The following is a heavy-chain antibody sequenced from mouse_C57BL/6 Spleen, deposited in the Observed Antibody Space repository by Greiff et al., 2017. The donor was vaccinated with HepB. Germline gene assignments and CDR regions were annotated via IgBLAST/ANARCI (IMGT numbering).Heavy chain of an antibody. CDR2: IRLKSDNYAT. Sequence: VQLKESGGGLVQPGGSMKLSCVASGFTFSNYWMNWVRQSPEKGLEWVAQIRLKSDNYATHYAVSVKGRFTISRDDSKSSVYLQMNNLRAEDTGIYYCTGVYYGTPFAYWGQGTLVTVSA. CDR1: GFTFSNYW. CDR3: TGVYYGTPFAY. J-gene: IGHJ3*01. V-gene: IGHV6-3*01. D-gene: IGHD2-1*01.